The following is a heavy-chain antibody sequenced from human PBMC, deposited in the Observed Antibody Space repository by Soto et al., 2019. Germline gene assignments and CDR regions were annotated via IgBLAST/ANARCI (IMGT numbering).Heavy chain of an antibody. D-gene: IGHD2-21*01. CDR3: ARDRRVIPDADMDY. Sequence: QVQLVESGGGVVQPGSSLRLSCEASGFTFSMYGMHCVRQAPGKGLKWVGVIYSDGSHQYYGDSVKGRFTISRDNSNKMVYLRWTGLRLDDSALSYCARDRRVIPDADMDYWGQGVLVTVSS. CDR1: GFTFSMYG. V-gene: IGHV3-30*03. CDR2: IYSDGSHQ. J-gene: IGHJ4*02.